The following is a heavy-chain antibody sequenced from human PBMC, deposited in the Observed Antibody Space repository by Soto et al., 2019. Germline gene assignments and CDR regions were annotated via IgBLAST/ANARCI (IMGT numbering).Heavy chain of an antibody. J-gene: IGHJ3*02. Sequence: GGSLRLSCAASGYTFSSYAMCWVRQAPGKGLEWVSAISGSGGSTYYADSVKGRFTISRDNAKNTLYLQMNSLRAEDTAVYYCARPNSEYSSSSYAFDIWGQGTMVTVPS. CDR3: ARPNSEYSSSSYAFDI. CDR2: ISGSGGST. V-gene: IGHV3-23*01. D-gene: IGHD6-6*01. CDR1: GYTFSSYA.